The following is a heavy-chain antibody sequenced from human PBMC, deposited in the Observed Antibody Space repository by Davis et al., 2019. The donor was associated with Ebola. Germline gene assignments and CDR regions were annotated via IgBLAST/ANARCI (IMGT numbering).Heavy chain of an antibody. CDR3: ANGFDYNFGF. V-gene: IGHV3-74*01. CDR2: INSDGSVT. Sequence: PGGSLRLSCEVYGFNFSSYWMHWVRQAPGKGLVWVSRINSDGSVTSYADSVKGRFIISRDNAKRTLFLHMNSLRAEDTALYYCANGFDYNFGFWGQGTLVTVSS. J-gene: IGHJ4*02. CDR1: GFNFSSYW. D-gene: IGHD4-11*01.